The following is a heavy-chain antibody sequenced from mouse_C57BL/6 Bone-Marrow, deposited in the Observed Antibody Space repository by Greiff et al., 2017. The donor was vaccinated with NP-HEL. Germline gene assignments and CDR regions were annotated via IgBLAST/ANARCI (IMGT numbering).Heavy chain of an antibody. CDR3: ARSGTTVVATDFDV. CDR2: IYPGDGDT. CDR1: GYAFSSSW. V-gene: IGHV1-82*01. D-gene: IGHD1-1*01. Sequence: QVQLQQSGPELVKPGASVKISCKASGYAFSSSWMNWVKQRPGKGLEWIGRIYPGDGDTNYNGKFKGKATLTADKSSSTAYMQLSSLTSEDSAVYFCARSGTTVVATDFDVWGTGTTVTVSS. J-gene: IGHJ1*03.